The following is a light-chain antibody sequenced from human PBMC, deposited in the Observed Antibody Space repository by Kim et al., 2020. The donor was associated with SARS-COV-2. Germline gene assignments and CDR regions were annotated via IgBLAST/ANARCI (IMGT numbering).Light chain of an antibody. Sequence: DIQMTQSPSSLSASVGDRVTITCRASQGIGNDFSWYQQKPGKAPKRLIFATFNLQSGAPSRFSGSGSGTEFTLTISSLQPEDFATYYCLQYNGYPLTFGGGTKLEI. V-gene: IGKV1-17*01. CDR3: LQYNGYPLT. CDR2: ATF. CDR1: QGIGND. J-gene: IGKJ4*01.